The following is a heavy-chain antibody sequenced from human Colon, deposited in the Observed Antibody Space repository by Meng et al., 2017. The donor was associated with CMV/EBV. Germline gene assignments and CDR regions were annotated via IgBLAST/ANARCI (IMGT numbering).Heavy chain of an antibody. CDR3: TRDIVP. J-gene: IGHJ5*02. Sequence: QEQLVQSGAEVKKPGASVKVSCKASGFTFSTQYIHWVRQAPGQGLEWLGIIKPSGGSTGYAQKFQGRVTMTRDTSTSTVYMELSSLRSEDTAMYYCTRDIVPWGQGTLVTVSS. CDR1: GFTFSTQY. CDR2: IKPSGGST. D-gene: IGHD2-15*01. V-gene: IGHV1-46*01.